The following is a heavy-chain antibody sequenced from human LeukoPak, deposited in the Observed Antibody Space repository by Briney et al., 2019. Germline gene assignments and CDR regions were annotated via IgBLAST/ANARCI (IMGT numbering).Heavy chain of an antibody. D-gene: IGHD3-16*02. CDR3: AKNKRIRLGELSLSYYFDY. J-gene: IGHJ4*02. V-gene: IGHV3-23*01. CDR2: ISGSGGTT. Sequence: PGGSLRLSCAASGFTFSNYAMNWVRQAPGKGLEWVSAISGSGGTTYYADSVKGRFTISRDNSKNTLYLQMNSLRAEDTAVYYCAKNKRIRLGELSLSYYFDYWGQGTLVTVSS. CDR1: GFTFSNYA.